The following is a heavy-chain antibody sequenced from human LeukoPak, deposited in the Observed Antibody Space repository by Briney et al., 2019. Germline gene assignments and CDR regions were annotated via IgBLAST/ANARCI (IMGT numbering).Heavy chain of an antibody. CDR2: IYPGDSDT. V-gene: IGHV5-51*01. Sequence: GESLKISCKGSGYSFTSYWIGWVRQMPGKGLEWMGIIYPGDSDTRYSPSFQGQVTISADKSISTAYLQWSSLKAPDTAMYYCARHNTLGYCSGGTCPFDYWGQGTLVAVSS. D-gene: IGHD2-15*01. CDR3: ARHNTLGYCSGGTCPFDY. CDR1: GYSFTSYW. J-gene: IGHJ4*02.